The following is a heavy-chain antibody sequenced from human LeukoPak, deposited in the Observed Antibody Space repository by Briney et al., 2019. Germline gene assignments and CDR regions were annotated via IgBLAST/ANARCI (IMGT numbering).Heavy chain of an antibody. D-gene: IGHD2-15*01. J-gene: IGHJ5*02. Sequence: ASVKVFCKASGYTFTSYDINWVRQATGQGLEWMGWMNPNSGNTGYAQKFQGRVTMTRNTSISTAYMELSSLRSEDTAVYYCARVVVVAATNWFDPWGQGTLVTLSS. CDR2: MNPNSGNT. CDR1: GYTFTSYD. CDR3: ARVVVVAATNWFDP. V-gene: IGHV1-8*01.